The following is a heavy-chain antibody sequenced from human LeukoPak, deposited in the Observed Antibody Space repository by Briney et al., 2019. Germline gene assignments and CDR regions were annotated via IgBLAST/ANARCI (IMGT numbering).Heavy chain of an antibody. J-gene: IGHJ6*03. CDR2: ISAYNGNT. CDR1: GYTFTSYG. CDR3: ARDRDTMVRGVHYYMDV. D-gene: IGHD3-10*01. V-gene: IGHV1-18*01. Sequence: GASVKVSCKASGYTFTSYGISWVRQAPGQGLEWMGWISAYNGNTNYAEKLQGRVTMTTDTSTSTAYMELRSLRSDDTAVYYCARDRDTMVRGVHYYMDVWGKGTTVTVSS.